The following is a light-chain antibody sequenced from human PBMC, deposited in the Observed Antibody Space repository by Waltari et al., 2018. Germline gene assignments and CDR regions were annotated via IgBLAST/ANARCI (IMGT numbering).Light chain of an antibody. CDR1: QSVLYSANNKDY. V-gene: IGKV4-1*01. J-gene: IGKJ4*01. CDR2: WAS. CDR3: QQYYGVPLT. Sequence: DIVMTQSPDCLAVSLGERAPINCKSSQSVLYSANNKDYLAWYQQKPGQPPKLLIYWASTRESGVPDRFSGSGSGTDFTLTISSLQAEDVAVYYCQQYYGVPLTFGGGTKVEIK.